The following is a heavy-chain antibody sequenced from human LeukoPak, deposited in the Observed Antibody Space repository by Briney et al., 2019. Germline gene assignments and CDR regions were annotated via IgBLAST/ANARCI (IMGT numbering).Heavy chain of an antibody. Sequence: GGSLRLSCAASGFTFDDYAMHWVRQAPGKGLEWVAVISYDGSNEYYADSVKGRFTISRDNSKNTLYLQMNSLRAEDTAVYYCARASSREYYFDYWGQGTLVTVSS. J-gene: IGHJ4*02. CDR3: ARASSREYYFDY. V-gene: IGHV3-30*04. CDR2: ISYDGSNE. CDR1: GFTFDDYA. D-gene: IGHD5-24*01.